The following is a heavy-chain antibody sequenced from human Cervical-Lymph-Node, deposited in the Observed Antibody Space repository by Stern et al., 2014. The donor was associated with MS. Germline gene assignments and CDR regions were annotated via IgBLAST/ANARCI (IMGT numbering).Heavy chain of an antibody. D-gene: IGHD3-10*01. CDR1: GG. CDR3: ARGTGDNWFDP. J-gene: IGHJ5*02. Sequence: QVQLVQSGTDVKRPGSSVRVSCKAFGGISWLRQAPGQGLEWMGGILPFVGSPNYAQRFLGRLTIPADTSTNTTYMELTSLRYDDTAVYYCARGTGDNWFDPWGQGTLVSVSS. V-gene: IGHV1-69*06. CDR2: ILPFVGSP.